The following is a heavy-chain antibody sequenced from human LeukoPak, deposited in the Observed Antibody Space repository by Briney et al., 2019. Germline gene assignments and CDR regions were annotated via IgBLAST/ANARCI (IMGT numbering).Heavy chain of an antibody. V-gene: IGHV3-30*02. CDR2: IRYDGSNK. CDR1: GFTFSSYG. CDR3: ARAMIVVVLPFDY. D-gene: IGHD3-22*01. J-gene: IGHJ4*02. Sequence: GGSLRLSCAASGFTFSSYGMHWVRQAPGKGLEWVAFIRYDGSNKYYADSVKGRFTISRDNSKNTLYLQMNSLRAEDTAVYCCARAMIVVVLPFDYWGQGTLVTVSS.